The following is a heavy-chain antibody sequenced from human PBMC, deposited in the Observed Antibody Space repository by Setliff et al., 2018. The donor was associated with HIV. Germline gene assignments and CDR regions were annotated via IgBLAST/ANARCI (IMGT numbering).Heavy chain of an antibody. V-gene: IGHV4-39*01. CDR1: GGSFSGYY. CDR3: ARQGLVLVPASIDWRLPPSPIDY. D-gene: IGHD2-2*01. Sequence: SETLSLTCAVYGGSFSGYYWGWIRQPPGKGLEWIGSIYYSGSTYYNPSLKSRITISVDTSKNQFSLRLSSVTAADTAVYYCARQGLVLVPASIDWRLPPSPIDYWGQGALVTVSS. J-gene: IGHJ4*02. CDR2: IYYSGST.